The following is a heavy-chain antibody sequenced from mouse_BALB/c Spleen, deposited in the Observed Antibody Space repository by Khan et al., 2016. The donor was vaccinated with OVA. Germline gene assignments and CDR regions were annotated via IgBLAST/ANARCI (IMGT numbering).Heavy chain of an antibody. D-gene: IGHD2-4*01. CDR1: GYSITSEYT. J-gene: IGHJ3*01. V-gene: IGHV3-2*02. CDR3: ARKDYDDYDPFTY. CDR2: ISYSGNT. Sequence: EVQLQESGPGLVKPSQSLSLTCTVTGYSITSEYTWNWIRQFPGNKLEWMGFISYSGNTRYNPSLKSRISITRDTSKNQFFLQLNSVTSEDTATYDCARKDYDDYDPFTYWGQGTLVTVSA.